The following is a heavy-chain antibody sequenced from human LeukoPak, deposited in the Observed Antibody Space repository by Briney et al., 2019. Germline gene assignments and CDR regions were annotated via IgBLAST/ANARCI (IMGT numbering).Heavy chain of an antibody. CDR2: CRNKANSYTT. CDR1: GFTFSDHY. V-gene: IGHV3-72*01. Sequence: GGSLRLSCAASGFTFSDHYMDWVRQAPGKGLEWVGRCRNKANSYTTEYAASVEGRFTISRDDSKNSLYLQMNSLKAEDTAVYYCAGEAGSYGPVVYWGQGTLDTVSS. D-gene: IGHD3-10*01. CDR3: AGEAGSYGPVVY. J-gene: IGHJ4*02.